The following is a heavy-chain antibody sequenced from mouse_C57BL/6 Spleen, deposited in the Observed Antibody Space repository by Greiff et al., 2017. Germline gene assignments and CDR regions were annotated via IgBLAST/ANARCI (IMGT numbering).Heavy chain of an antibody. D-gene: IGHD3-2*02. V-gene: IGHV3-6*01. CDR3: ARETAQAYYAVDY. CDR1: GYSITSGYY. Sequence: EVKLQESGPGLVKPSQSLSLTCSVTGYSITSGYYWNWIRQFPGNKLEWMGYIRYDGSNNYNPSLKNRISITRDTSKNQCFLKFNSVTTEDTATSYCARETAQAYYAVDYWGQGTSVTVSS. CDR2: IRYDGSN. J-gene: IGHJ4*01.